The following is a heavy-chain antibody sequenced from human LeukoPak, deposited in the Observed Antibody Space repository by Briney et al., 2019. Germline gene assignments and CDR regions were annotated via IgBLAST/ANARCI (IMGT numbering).Heavy chain of an antibody. V-gene: IGHV3-7*01. D-gene: IGHD2-21*01. CDR1: EITFSNSW. CDR2: IRPDGSEG. CDR3: ARDVAYSAFDY. J-gene: IGHJ4*02. Sequence: PGGSLRLSCTTSEITFSNSWMSWVRQAPGKGLEWVATIRPDGSEGYYADSVRGRFTISRDNSKNSFYLQMSSLRAEDTGVFYCARDVAYSAFDYWGQGTLVTVSS.